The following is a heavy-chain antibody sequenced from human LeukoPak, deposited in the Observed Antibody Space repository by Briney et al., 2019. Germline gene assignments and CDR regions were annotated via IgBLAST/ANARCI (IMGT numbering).Heavy chain of an antibody. D-gene: IGHD3-10*01. V-gene: IGHV4-4*07. J-gene: IGHJ6*03. Sequence: SETLSLTCTVSGDSISSYYWSWIRQPAGKGLEWIGRIYTSGSTNYNPSLKSRVTMSVDTSKNQFSLKLSSVTAADTAVYYCARDTGELLHRYYYYYYMDVWGKGTTVTISS. CDR2: IYTSGST. CDR3: ARDTGELLHRYYYYYYMDV. CDR1: GDSISSYY.